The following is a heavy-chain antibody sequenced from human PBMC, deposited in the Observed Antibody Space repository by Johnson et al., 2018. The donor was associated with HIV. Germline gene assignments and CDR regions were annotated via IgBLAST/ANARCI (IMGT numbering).Heavy chain of an antibody. CDR1: GFTFSRCG. D-gene: IGHD3-22*01. CDR2: ITSSGTTI. V-gene: IGHV3-48*01. Sequence: QLVESGGGVVQPGTSLRLSCAASGFTFSRCGMHWVRQAPGKGLEWVSYITSSGTTIYYADSVKGRFTISRDNAKNSLYLQMNSLRAEDTAVYYCARGDYYDSSGYFSDAFDIWGQGTMVTVSS. CDR3: ARGDYYDSSGYFSDAFDI. J-gene: IGHJ3*02.